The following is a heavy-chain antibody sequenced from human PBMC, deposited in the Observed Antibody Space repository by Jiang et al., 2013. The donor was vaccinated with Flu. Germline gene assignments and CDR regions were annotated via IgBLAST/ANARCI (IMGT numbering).Heavy chain of an antibody. V-gene: IGHV1-46*01. D-gene: IGHD2-15*01. Sequence: SGGSTSYAQKFQGRVTMTRDTSTSTVYMELSSLRSEDTAVYYCARAALECSGGSCYYYYGMDVWGQGTTVTVSS. CDR2: SGGST. J-gene: IGHJ6*02. CDR3: ARAALECSGGSCYYYYGMDV.